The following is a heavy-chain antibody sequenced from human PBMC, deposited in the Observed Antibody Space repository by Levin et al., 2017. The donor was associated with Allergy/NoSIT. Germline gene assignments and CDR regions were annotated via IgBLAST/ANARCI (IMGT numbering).Heavy chain of an antibody. J-gene: IGHJ4*02. CDR2: IKQDGSEK. CDR1: GFTFSSYW. CDR3: STSRSFDY. V-gene: IGHV3-7*02. Sequence: GESLKISCAASGFTFSSYWMTWVRQAPGKGLEWVANIKQDGSEKHYVDSVKGRFTISRDNAKNSLYLQMNSLRVEDTAVYYCSTSRSFDYWGQGTLVTVSS. D-gene: IGHD2-2*01.